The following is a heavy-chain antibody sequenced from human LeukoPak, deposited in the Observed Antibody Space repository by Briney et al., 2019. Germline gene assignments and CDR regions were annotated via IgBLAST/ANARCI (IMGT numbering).Heavy chain of an antibody. CDR2: ISSSSSYI. CDR3: AREFDGDYWAVAYYYYGMDV. J-gene: IGHJ6*04. CDR1: GFTFSSYS. D-gene: IGHD2-21*02. V-gene: IGHV3-21*01. Sequence: PGGSLRLSCAASGFTFSSYSMNWVRQAPGKGLEWVSSISSSSSYIYYADSVKGRFTISRDNSKNTLYLQMNSLRAEDTAVYYCAREFDGDYWAVAYYYYGMDVWGKGTTVTVSS.